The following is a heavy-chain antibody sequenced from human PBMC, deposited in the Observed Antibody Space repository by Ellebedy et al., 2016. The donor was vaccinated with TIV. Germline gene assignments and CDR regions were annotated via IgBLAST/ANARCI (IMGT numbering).Heavy chain of an antibody. J-gene: IGHJ3*02. V-gene: IGHV3-48*01. D-gene: IGHD1-26*01. Sequence: GGSLRLSXAASGFTFSIYSMNWVRQAPGKGLEWISYLSRSGANIYYADSVNGRFTVSRDSAKNAVNLQINSRRAEDTALYYCARSDSGGYKDDAFEMWGQGTMGTVAS. CDR3: ARSDSGGYKDDAFEM. CDR2: LSRSGANI. CDR1: GFTFSIYS.